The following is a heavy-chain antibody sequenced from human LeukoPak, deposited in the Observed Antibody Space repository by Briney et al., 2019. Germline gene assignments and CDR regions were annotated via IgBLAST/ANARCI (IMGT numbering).Heavy chain of an antibody. J-gene: IGHJ5*02. V-gene: IGHV4-61*02. CDR3: ARGGGSPNWFDP. D-gene: IGHD3-10*01. CDR1: GGSISSGSYY. CDR2: IYSSGST. Sequence: SETLSLTCTVSGGSISSGSYYWSWIRQPAGKGLEWIGRIYSSGSTNYNPSLRSRVTISLDTSKNQFSLRLSSVTAADTAVYYCARGGGSPNWFDPWGQGTLVTVSS.